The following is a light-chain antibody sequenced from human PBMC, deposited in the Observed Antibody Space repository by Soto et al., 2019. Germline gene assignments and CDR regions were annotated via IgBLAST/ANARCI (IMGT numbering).Light chain of an antibody. CDR1: QSVSSY. Sequence: EIVLTQSPATLSLSPGERATLSCRASQSVSSYLAWYQQKPGQAPRLLIYDASNRATGIPDRFSGSGSGTDFTLTISCLQSEDFATYYCQQYYSYPLTFGGGTKVDIK. V-gene: IGKV3-11*01. CDR2: DAS. CDR3: QQYYSYPLT. J-gene: IGKJ4*01.